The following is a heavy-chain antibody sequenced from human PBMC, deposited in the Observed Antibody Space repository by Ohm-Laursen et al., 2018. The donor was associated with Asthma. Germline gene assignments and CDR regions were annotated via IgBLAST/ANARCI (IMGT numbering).Heavy chain of an antibody. D-gene: IGHD6-19*01. V-gene: IGHV3-30-3*01. CDR2: ISYDGSNK. J-gene: IGHJ6*02. Sequence: SLRLSCSASGFTFSSYAMHWVRQAPGKGLEWVAVISYDGSNKYYADSVKGRFTISRDNSKNTLYLQMNSLRAEDTAVYYCARAQTSYSSGWYIPLYYYGMDVWGQGTTVTVSS. CDR3: ARAQTSYSSGWYIPLYYYGMDV. CDR1: GFTFSSYA.